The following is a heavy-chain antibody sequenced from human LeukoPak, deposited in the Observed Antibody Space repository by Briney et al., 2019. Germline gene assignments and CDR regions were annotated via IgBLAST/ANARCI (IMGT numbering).Heavy chain of an antibody. J-gene: IGHJ4*02. CDR1: GFTFSGYA. Sequence: GRSLRLSCAASGFTFSGYAMHWVRQAPGKGLEWVAVISYDGSNKYYADSVKGRFTISRDNSKNTLYLQMNSLRAEDTAVYYCARDRVGATDYFDYWGQGTLVTVSS. D-gene: IGHD1-26*01. V-gene: IGHV3-30-3*01. CDR3: ARDRVGATDYFDY. CDR2: ISYDGSNK.